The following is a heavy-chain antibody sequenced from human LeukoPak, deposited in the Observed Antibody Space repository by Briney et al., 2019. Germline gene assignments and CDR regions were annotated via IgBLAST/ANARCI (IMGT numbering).Heavy chain of an antibody. Sequence: ASVKVSCKASGGTFISYAISWVRQAPGQRREWMGRIIPILGIANYAQKFQGGVTITADKSTRTAYMELRSLRYGDTGVCFCVRELPEEYYFDYWGQGTLVTVSS. D-gene: IGHD1-26*01. CDR2: IIPILGIA. CDR3: VRELPEEYYFDY. CDR1: GGTFISYA. J-gene: IGHJ4*02. V-gene: IGHV1-69*04.